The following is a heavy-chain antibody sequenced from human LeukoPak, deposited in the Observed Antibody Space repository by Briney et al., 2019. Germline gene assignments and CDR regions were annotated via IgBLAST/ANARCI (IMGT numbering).Heavy chain of an antibody. V-gene: IGHV3-11*04. Sequence: GGSLRLSCAASGFTFSDYYMSWLRQAPGKGLEGGSYISSSGSTIYYADSGKGRITIARDNAKNSLYLQMNSLRVEDTAVYYCARDFWSGSPDWGQGTLVTVSS. D-gene: IGHD3-3*01. J-gene: IGHJ4*02. CDR1: GFTFSDYY. CDR2: ISSSGSTI. CDR3: ARDFWSGSPD.